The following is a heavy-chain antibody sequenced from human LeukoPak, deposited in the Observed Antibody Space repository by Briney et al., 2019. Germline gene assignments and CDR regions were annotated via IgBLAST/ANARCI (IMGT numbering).Heavy chain of an antibody. CDR2: ISSNGGST. D-gene: IGHD3-10*01. CDR1: GFTFSSYA. CDR3: ARDLLGSQDYYGSGSYYICPGY. Sequence: GGSLRLSCAASGFTFSSYAMHWVRQAPGKGLEYVSAISSNGGSTYSANSSKGRLPFPRDNSKNTMYLQMGSLRDEDMDVYYCARDLLGSQDYYGSGSYYICPGYWGQGTLVTVSS. J-gene: IGHJ4*02. V-gene: IGHV3-64*01.